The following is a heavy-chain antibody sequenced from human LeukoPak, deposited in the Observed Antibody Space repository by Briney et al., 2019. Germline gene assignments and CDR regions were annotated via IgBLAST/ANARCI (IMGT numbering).Heavy chain of an antibody. CDR3: ARDQRGHHTLNYYYYYGMDV. CDR1: GFTFSGYS. CDR2: ISSSSSYI. J-gene: IGHJ6*02. V-gene: IGHV3-21*01. D-gene: IGHD2-8*01. Sequence: GGSLRLSCAASGFTFSGYSMNWVRQAPGKGLEWVSSISSSSSYIYYADLVKGRFTISRDNAKNSLYLQMNSLRAEDTAVYYCARDQRGHHTLNYYYYYGMDVWGQGTTVTVSS.